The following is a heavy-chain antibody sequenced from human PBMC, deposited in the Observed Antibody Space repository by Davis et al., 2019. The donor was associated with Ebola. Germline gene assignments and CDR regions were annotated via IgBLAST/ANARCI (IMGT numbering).Heavy chain of an antibody. CDR1: GYTFTGYY. CDR2: INPNSGGT. J-gene: IGHJ4*02. V-gene: IGHV1-2*04. Sequence: AASVTVSCKASGYTFTGYYMHWVRQAPGQGLEWMGWINPNSGGTNYAQKFQGWVTMTRDTSISTAYMELSRLRSDDTAVYYCARWSRGITGKQYFDYWGQGTLVTVSS. CDR3: ARWSRGITGKQYFDY. D-gene: IGHD1-20*01.